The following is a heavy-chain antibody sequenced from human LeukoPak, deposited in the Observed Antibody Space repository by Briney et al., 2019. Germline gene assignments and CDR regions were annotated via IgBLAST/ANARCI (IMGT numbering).Heavy chain of an antibody. V-gene: IGHV1-69*05. J-gene: IGHJ4*02. CDR2: IIPIFGTA. CDR3: ARGNYFDY. CDR1: GGTFSSYA. Sequence: PMASVKVSCKASGGTFSSYAISWVRQAPGQGLEWMGGIIPIFGTANYAQKLQGRVTMTTDTSTSTAYMELRSLRSDDTAVYYCARGNYFDYWGQGTLVTVSS.